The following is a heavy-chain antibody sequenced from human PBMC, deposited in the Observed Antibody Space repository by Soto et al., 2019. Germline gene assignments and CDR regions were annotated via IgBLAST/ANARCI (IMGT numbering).Heavy chain of an antibody. CDR3: ARFPRRAHYSAIGV. J-gene: IGHJ6*02. CDR1: Y. Sequence: YRSWPRHHPGRGLECIGYIYYSGNTYYNPSLKSRLTISLDTSENQFSMKLNSVTVADTAVYYCARFPRRAHYSAIGVWGQGTSVTVYS. V-gene: IGHV4-31*02. CDR2: IYYSGNT.